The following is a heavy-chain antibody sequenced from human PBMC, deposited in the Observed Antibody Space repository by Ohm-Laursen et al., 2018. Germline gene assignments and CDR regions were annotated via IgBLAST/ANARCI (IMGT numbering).Heavy chain of an antibody. Sequence: SLRLSCAASGFTFSSDWMHWVRQAPGEGLVWVPRIKGDGSETNYADSVKGRFTISRDNSKNTLYLQMNSLRAEDTAVYYCAKSSIRMTTVTANFDYWGQGTLVTVSS. J-gene: IGHJ4*02. V-gene: IGHV3-74*01. CDR2: IKGDGSET. D-gene: IGHD4-17*01. CDR1: GFTFSSDW. CDR3: AKSSIRMTTVTANFDY.